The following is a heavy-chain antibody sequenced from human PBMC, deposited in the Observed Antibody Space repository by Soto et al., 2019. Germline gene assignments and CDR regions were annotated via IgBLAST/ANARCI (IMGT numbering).Heavy chain of an antibody. CDR1: GGTFSSYA. D-gene: IGHD6-13*01. V-gene: IGHV1-69*12. CDR2: FIPIFATA. Sequence: QVQLVQSGAEVKKPGSSVKVSCKASGGTFSSYAISWVRQAPGQGLEWMGGFIPIFATANYAQKFQGRVTITAAESTSTAYMELSSLRSEDMAVYYCARPPSSSRYYYGMDVWGQGTTVTVSS. J-gene: IGHJ6*02. CDR3: ARPPSSSRYYYGMDV.